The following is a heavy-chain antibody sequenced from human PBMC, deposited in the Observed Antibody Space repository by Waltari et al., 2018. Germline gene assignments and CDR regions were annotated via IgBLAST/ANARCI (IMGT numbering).Heavy chain of an antibody. V-gene: IGHV1-24*01. D-gene: IGHD4-17*01. CDR1: GYTLTELS. CDR3: ATVPTVTTSWNWFDP. Sequence: QVQLVQSGAEVKKPGASVKVSCNVSGYTLTELSMHWVRQAPGKGLEWMGGFDPEDGETIYAQKFQGRVTMTEDTSTDTAYMALSSLRSEDPAVYSCATVPTVTTSWNWFDPWGQGTLVTVSS. CDR2: FDPEDGET. J-gene: IGHJ5*02.